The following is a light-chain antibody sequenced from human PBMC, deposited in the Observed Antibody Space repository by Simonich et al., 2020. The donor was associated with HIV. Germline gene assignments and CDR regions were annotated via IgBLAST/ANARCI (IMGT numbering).Light chain of an antibody. J-gene: IGKJ1*01. CDR3: HQSSSLWT. V-gene: IGKV6-21*02. CDR2: YAS. CDR1: QPICSS. Sequence: EIVLTQSPNFQSVTPKEKVTITCRASQPICSSFHWYQQKPDQAPKLLIKYASQAISVVPSRFSGSGSGTDFTLTINSLEAEDAATYYCHQSSSLWTFGQGTKVEIK.